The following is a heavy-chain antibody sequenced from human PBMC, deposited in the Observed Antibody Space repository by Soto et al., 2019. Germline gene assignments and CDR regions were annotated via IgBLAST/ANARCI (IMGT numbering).Heavy chain of an antibody. D-gene: IGHD2-15*01. Sequence: TLSLTCTIPGDSISGTSYRWVWIRQAPGKGLEWLADIYSSGNAYYSPSLQSRLTISIDTSSNHFYLTLKSVTAADTAIYYCARRIGGSSNFDNWGQGILVTVPQ. CDR3: ARRIGGSSNFDN. CDR1: GDSISGTSYR. CDR2: IYSSGNA. J-gene: IGHJ4*02. V-gene: IGHV4-39*02.